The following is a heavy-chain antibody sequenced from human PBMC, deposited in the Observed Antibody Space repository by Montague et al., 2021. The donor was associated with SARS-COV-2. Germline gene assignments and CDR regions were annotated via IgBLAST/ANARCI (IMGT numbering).Heavy chain of an antibody. J-gene: IGHJ6*02. Sequence: SETLSLTCSVSGGSMSSTYWSWVRQPPGKGLEWIGCIYYSGRAFYNPSLKSRVTISVDTSKNQFSLNLSSVTAADTAVYYCARLTVNYGDFWGYYHGMDVWGQGTTVTVSS. CDR2: IYYSGRA. D-gene: IGHD4-17*01. CDR3: ARLTVNYGDFWGYYHGMDV. V-gene: IGHV4-59*08. CDR1: GGSMSSTY.